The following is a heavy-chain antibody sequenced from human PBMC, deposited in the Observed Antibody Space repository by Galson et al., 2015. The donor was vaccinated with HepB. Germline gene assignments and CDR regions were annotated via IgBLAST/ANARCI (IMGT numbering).Heavy chain of an antibody. J-gene: IGHJ3*02. D-gene: IGHD3-10*01. CDR2: IYSGGST. Sequence: SLRLSCAASGFTVSSNYMSWVRQAPGKGLEWVSVIYSGGSTYYADSVKGRFTISRDNSKNTLYLQMNSLRAEDTAVYYCAREGPAVSYAFDIWGQGTMVTVS. V-gene: IGHV3-53*01. CDR3: AREGPAVSYAFDI. CDR1: GFTVSSNY.